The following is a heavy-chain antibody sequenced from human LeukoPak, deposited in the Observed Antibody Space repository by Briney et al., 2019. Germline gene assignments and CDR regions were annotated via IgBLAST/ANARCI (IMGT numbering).Heavy chain of an antibody. J-gene: IGHJ5*02. CDR1: GGSISSYY. CDR3: ARQLNSSGYYKVGWFDP. V-gene: IGHV4-59*01. CDR2: IYYSGST. Sequence: SETLSLTCTVSGGSISSYYWSWIRQPPGKGLEWIGYIYYSGSTNYNPSLKSRVTISVDTSKNQFSLKLSSVTAADTAVYYCARQLNSSGYYKVGWFDPWGQGTLVTVSS. D-gene: IGHD3-22*01.